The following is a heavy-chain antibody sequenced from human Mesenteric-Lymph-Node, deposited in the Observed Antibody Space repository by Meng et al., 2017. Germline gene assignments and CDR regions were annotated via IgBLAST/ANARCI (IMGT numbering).Heavy chain of an antibody. CDR3: ASDPNWSTN. V-gene: IGHV3-21*04. CDR2: ISLSDSRI. Sequence: VESGGVLVKPGWFLSLSCVGSIFIFDTYDMTWVRQAPGKGLEWVSSISLSDSRISYADSVKGRFTISRDNAKSSLYLQMNSLRAEDTAIYYCASDPNWSTNWGRGTLVTVSS. J-gene: IGHJ2*01. CDR1: IFIFDTYD. D-gene: IGHD1-1*01.